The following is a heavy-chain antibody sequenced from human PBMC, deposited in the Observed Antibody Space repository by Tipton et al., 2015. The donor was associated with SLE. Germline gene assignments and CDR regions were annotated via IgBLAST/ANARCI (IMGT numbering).Heavy chain of an antibody. J-gene: IGHJ4*02. CDR3: ARGEYLDS. V-gene: IGHV4-31*03. CDR1: GGSISSGGYY. CDR2: IYYSGIA. Sequence: LTCTVSGGSISSGGYYWSWIRQHPGKGLEWIGNIYYSGIAYYNPSLQSRLTISVDTSKNQFSLSLSSVTAADTAVYYCARGEYLDSWGQGTLVTVSS.